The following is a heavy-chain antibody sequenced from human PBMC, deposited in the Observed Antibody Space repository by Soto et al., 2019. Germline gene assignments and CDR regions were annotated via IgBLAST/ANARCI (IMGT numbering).Heavy chain of an antibody. CDR3: ARDILEWITSVGGY. J-gene: IGHJ4*02. CDR2: ISAYNGNT. D-gene: IGHD3-3*01. CDR1: GYPFTNYG. V-gene: IGHV1-18*01. Sequence: ASVKVSFKASGYPFTNYGINWVRQAPGQGLEWMGWISAYNGNTNYAQNLQGRVTMTTDTSTSTAYMELRSLRSDDTAVCYCARDILEWITSVGGYWGQGTLVTVSS.